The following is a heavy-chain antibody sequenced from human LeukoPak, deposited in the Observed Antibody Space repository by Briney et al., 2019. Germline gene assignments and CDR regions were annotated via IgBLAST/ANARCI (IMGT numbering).Heavy chain of an antibody. J-gene: IGHJ5*01. V-gene: IGHV4-4*07. CDR3: AKRIIEARENGDPNWLDP. CDR2: ISYGGST. Sequence: SETLSLTCTVSGGSISSYYWSWIRQPAGKGLEWIGRISYGGSTNYNPSLKSRVIISRDTSKNQFSLELTSVTAADTAIYYCAKRIIEARENGDPNWLDPWGQGTLVTVSS. D-gene: IGHD4-17*01. CDR1: GGSISSYY.